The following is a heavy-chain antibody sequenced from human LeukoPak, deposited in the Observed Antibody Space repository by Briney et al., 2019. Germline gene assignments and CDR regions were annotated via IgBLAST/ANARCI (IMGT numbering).Heavy chain of an antibody. CDR3: ARRIAAAGTWLEAFDI. CDR1: GYSFTSYW. V-gene: IGHV5-51*01. D-gene: IGHD6-13*01. Sequence: GESLKISCKGSGYSFTSYWIGWVRQMPGKGLEWMGIIYPGDSDTRYSPSFQGQVTISADKSVSTAYLQWSSLKASDTAMYYCARRIAAAGTWLEAFDIWGQGTMVTVSS. J-gene: IGHJ3*02. CDR2: IYPGDSDT.